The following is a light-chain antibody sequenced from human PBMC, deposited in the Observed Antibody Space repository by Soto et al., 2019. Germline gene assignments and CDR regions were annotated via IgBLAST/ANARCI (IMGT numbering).Light chain of an antibody. CDR3: QQLNGSPYT. Sequence: VVLTQSPATLSLSPGERAALSCGASESVSSNQLAWYQQKPGLAPRLLIYDASSRASGIPERFSGSGSGTGFSLTISSLEPEDYATYFCQQLNGSPYTFGQGTKLEIK. CDR2: DAS. J-gene: IGKJ2*01. V-gene: IGKV3D-20*01. CDR1: ESVSSNQ.